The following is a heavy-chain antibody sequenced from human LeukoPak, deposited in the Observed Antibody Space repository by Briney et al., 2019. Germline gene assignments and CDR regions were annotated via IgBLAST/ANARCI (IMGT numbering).Heavy chain of an antibody. V-gene: IGHV3-21*01. CDR3: AREGGDYVEGFDC. CDR1: GFTFSSYS. J-gene: IGHJ4*02. CDR2: ISSSSSYI. Sequence: GGSLRLSCVASGFTFSSYSMNWVRQAPGKGLEWVSSISSSSSYIYYADSVKGRFTISRDNAKNSLHLQMNSLRAEDTAVYYCAREGGDYVEGFDCWGQGTLVTVSS. D-gene: IGHD4-17*01.